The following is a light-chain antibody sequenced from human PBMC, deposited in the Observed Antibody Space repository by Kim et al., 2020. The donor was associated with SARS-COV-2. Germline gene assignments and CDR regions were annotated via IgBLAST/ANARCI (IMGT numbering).Light chain of an antibody. V-gene: IGKV3-15*01. CDR3: QKYNDWPPST. CDR1: QSVSNN. Sequence: EMVLTQSPATLSLSPGERATLSCRASQSVSNNLAWYQQKPGQAPRLLLYSASTRATGIPARFSGTGSGTEFTLTIDSLQSEDFAVYFCQKYNDWPPSTFGQGTRLEIK. J-gene: IGKJ5*01. CDR2: SAS.